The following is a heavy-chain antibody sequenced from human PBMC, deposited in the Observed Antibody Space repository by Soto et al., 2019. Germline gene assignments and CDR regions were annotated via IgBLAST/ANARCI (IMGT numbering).Heavy chain of an antibody. CDR3: ARARVVMYYYYYGMDV. CDR1: GGTFSSYA. D-gene: IGHD3-3*01. Sequence: GASVKVSCKASGGTFSSYAISWVRQAPGQGLEWMGGTIPIFGTANYAQKFQGRVTITADKSTSTAYMELSSLRSEDTAVYYCARARVVMYYYYYGMDVWGQGTTVTVSS. CDR2: TIPIFGTA. J-gene: IGHJ6*02. V-gene: IGHV1-69*06.